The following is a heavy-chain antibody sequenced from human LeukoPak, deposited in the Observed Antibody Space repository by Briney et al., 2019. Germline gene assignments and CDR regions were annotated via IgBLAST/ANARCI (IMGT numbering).Heavy chain of an antibody. CDR3: ARGKAAPYYYYYYMDV. Sequence: ASVKVSCKASGYTFTSYGISWVRQAPGQGLEWMGWISAYNGNTNYAQKLLGRVTMTTDTSTSTAYMELRSLRSDDTAVYYCARGKAAPYYYYYYMDVWGKGTTVTVSS. J-gene: IGHJ6*03. CDR1: GYTFTSYG. V-gene: IGHV1-18*01. D-gene: IGHD6-13*01. CDR2: ISAYNGNT.